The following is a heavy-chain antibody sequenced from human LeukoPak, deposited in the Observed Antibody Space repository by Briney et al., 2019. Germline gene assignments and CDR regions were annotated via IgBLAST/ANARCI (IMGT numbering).Heavy chain of an antibody. V-gene: IGHV4-39*01. J-gene: IGHJ4*02. D-gene: IGHD3-16*02. CDR2: IYYSGST. CDR1: GGSISSSSYC. Sequence: SETLSLTRTVSGGSISSSSYCWGWIRQPPGKGLEWIGSIYYSGSTYYNPSLKSRVTISVDTSKNQFSLKLSSVTAADTAVYYCARHVHDYIWGSYRHGRYDYWGQGTLVTVSS. CDR3: ARHVHDYIWGSYRHGRYDY.